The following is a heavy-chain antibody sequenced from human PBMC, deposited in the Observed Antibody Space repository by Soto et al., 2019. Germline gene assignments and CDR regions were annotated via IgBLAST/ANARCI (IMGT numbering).Heavy chain of an antibody. CDR2: ISAYNGNT. CDR1: GYTFTSYG. Sequence: QVQLVQSGAEVKKPGASVKVSCKASGYTFTSYGIIWVRQAPGQGLEWMGWISAYNGNTNYAQKLQGRVTMTTDPSTSTAYMALRSLRSDDTAVYYCARESTSSCHDYWGQGTLVTVSS. CDR3: ARESTSSCHDY. V-gene: IGHV1-18*01. D-gene: IGHD6-13*01. J-gene: IGHJ4*02.